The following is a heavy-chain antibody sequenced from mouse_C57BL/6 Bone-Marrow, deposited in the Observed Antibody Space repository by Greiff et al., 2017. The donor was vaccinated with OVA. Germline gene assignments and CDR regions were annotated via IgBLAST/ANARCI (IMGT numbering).Heavy chain of an antibody. J-gene: IGHJ1*03. V-gene: IGHV1-61*01. CDR3: ERYGSSHWYFDV. D-gene: IGHD1-1*01. Sequence: QVQLQQPGAELVRPGSSVKLSCKASGYTFTSYWMDWVKQRPGQGLEWIGNIYPSDSETHYNQKFKDKATLTVDKSSSTAYMQLSSLTSEDSAVYYCERYGSSHWYFDVWGTGTTVTVSS. CDR2: IYPSDSET. CDR1: GYTFTSYW.